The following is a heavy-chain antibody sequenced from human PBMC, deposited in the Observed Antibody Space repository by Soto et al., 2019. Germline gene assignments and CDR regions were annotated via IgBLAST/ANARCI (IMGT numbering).Heavy chain of an antibody. V-gene: IGHV4-39*01. J-gene: IGHJ4*02. D-gene: IGHD3-10*01. CDR3: ARTYYYTSGSYYHYFDF. Sequence: QLQLQESGPGLVKPSETLSLTCTVSGGSISSSSYYWGWIRQPPGKGLEWIGSIYYSGSTYYNPSLKSRVTISVDTSKNQFSLKLSSVTAADTAVYYCARTYYYTSGSYYHYFDFWGQGTLVTVSS. CDR1: GGSISSSSYY. CDR2: IYYSGST.